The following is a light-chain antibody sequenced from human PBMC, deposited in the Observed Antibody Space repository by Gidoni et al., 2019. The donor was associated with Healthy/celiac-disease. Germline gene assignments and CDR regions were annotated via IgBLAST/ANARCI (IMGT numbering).Light chain of an antibody. CDR1: QSVLYSSNNKNY. Sequence: DIMMTQFPDSQAVSLGARATINCKSSQSVLYSSNNKNYLAWYQQKPGQPPQLLIYWASTRESGVPDRFSGSGSGTDFTLTISSLQAEDVAVYYCQQYYSTPYTFGQGTKLEIK. CDR2: WAS. J-gene: IGKJ2*01. V-gene: IGKV4-1*01. CDR3: QQYYSTPYT.